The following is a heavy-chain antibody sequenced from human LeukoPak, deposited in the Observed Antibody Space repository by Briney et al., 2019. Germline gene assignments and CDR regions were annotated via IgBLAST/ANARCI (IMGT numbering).Heavy chain of an antibody. D-gene: IGHD3-3*01. V-gene: IGHV4-61*02. CDR2: IYTSGST. J-gene: IGHJ5*02. CDR1: GGSVSSGSYY. Sequence: SETLSLTCTVSGGSVSSGSYYWSWIRQPAGKGLEWIGRIYTSGSTNYNPSLKSRVTISVDTSKNQFSLKLSSVTAADTAVYYCARENYDFWSGYYFSPWGQGTLVTVSS. CDR3: ARENYDFWSGYYFSP.